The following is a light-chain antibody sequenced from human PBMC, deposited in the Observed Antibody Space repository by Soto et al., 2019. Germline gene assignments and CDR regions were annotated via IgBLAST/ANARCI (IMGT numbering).Light chain of an antibody. V-gene: IGLV2-8*01. CDR1: SSDVGGYNY. Sequence: QSALTQPPSASGSPGQSGAISCTGTSSDVGGYNYVSWYQQHPGKAPKLMIYEVNKRPSGVPDRFSGSKSGNTASLTVSGLQDEDEADYYCSSYAGSSNVFVTGTKLTVL. CDR3: SSYAGSSNV. CDR2: EVN. J-gene: IGLJ1*01.